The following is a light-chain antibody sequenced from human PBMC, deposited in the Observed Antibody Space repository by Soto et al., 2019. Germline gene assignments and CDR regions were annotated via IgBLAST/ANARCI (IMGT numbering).Light chain of an antibody. V-gene: IGKV3-15*01. CDR1: QTVSSN. CDR2: GAS. CDR3: QQYNNWPRT. J-gene: IGKJ1*01. Sequence: EIVMTQSAATLSVSPGERATLSCRASQTVSSNLAWYQQKTGQAPRLLIYGASTRATGIPARFSGSGSGTEFTLTISSLQSEDFAVYYCQQYNNWPRTCGQGTKEEIK.